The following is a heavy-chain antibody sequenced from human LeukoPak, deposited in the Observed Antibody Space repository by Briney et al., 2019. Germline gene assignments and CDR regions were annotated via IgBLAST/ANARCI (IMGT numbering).Heavy chain of an antibody. D-gene: IGHD2-2*01. CDR2: ISRSATTI. CDR3: ARASVQIVVVPAASRYYYYGMDV. V-gene: IGHV3-48*03. J-gene: IGHJ6*02. Sequence: GGSLRLSCEVSGFSFSSYEMNWVRQAPGKGLEWVSYISRSATTISYADSVKGRFTISRDNAKNSLYLQMNSLRAEDTAVYYCARASVQIVVVPAASRYYYYGMDVWGQGTTVTVSS. CDR1: GFSFSSYE.